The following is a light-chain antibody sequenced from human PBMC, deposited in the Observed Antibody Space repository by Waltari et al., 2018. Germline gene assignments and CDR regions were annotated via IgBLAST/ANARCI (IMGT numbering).Light chain of an antibody. V-gene: IGKV2-28*01. CDR1: QSLLHSNGNNY. Sequence: DLVMTQSPLSLPVNPGEPASISCRSGQSLLHSNGNNYLGWYLQKPGQSPQLLIYLGCTRASGVPDRFSGSGSGTDFTLKISRVEAEDVGVYYCMQSLQTPITFGQGKRLEI. J-gene: IGKJ5*01. CDR3: MQSLQTPIT. CDR2: LGC.